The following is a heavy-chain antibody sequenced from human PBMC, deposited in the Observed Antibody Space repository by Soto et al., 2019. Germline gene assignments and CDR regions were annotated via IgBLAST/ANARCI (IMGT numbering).Heavy chain of an antibody. V-gene: IGHV1-8*01. D-gene: IGHD1-1*01. CDR1: GYAFTTYD. CDR2: MNTHTDDT. CDR3: VRGQLGGYFAL. J-gene: IGHJ5*02. Sequence: QVHLVQSGAEVKEPGASVKVSCKASGYAFTTYDVNWVRQAAGQGLEWMGWMNTHTDDTGYAQKFQGRVTMTRNTSINTAYMELTSLTSDDAAVYYCVRGQLGGYFALWGQGTLLTVSS.